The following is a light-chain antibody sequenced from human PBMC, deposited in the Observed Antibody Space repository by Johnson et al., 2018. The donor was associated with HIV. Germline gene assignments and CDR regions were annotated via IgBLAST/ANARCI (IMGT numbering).Light chain of an antibody. J-gene: IGLJ1*01. Sequence: QSVLTQPPSVSAAPGQKVTISCSGGSSNIGNNYVSWYQQLPGTAPKLLIYENDKRPSGIPDRFSGSKSGTSASLGITGLQTGAEADYYCGTWDISLSAGVFGTGTKVTVL. CDR3: GTWDISLSAGV. CDR1: SSNIGNNY. CDR2: END. V-gene: IGLV1-51*02.